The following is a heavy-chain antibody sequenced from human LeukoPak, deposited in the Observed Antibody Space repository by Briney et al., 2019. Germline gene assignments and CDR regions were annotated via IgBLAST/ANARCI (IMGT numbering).Heavy chain of an antibody. CDR2: FDPEDGET. V-gene: IGHV1-24*01. CDR1: GYTLTELS. CDR3: ATALGGDYVGDAFDI. D-gene: IGHD4-17*01. Sequence: GASVKVSCKVSGYTLTELSMHWVRQAPGKGLEWMGGFDPEDGETIYAQKFQGRVTMTEDTSTDTAYMELSSLRSEDTAVYYWATALGGDYVGDAFDIWGQGTMVTVSS. J-gene: IGHJ3*02.